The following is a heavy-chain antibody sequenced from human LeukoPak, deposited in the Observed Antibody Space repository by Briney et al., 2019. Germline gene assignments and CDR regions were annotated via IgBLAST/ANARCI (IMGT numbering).Heavy chain of an antibody. CDR2: ISGSGGST. CDR3: ARGETQFWTTFDY. D-gene: IGHD3/OR15-3a*01. V-gene: IGHV3-23*01. Sequence: GGSLRLSCAASGFTFSSYAMSWVRQAPGKGLEWVSAISGSGGSTYYADSVKGRFTISRDNSKNTLYLQMNSLRAEDTAVYYCARGETQFWTTFDYWGQGTLVTVSS. CDR1: GFTFSSYA. J-gene: IGHJ4*02.